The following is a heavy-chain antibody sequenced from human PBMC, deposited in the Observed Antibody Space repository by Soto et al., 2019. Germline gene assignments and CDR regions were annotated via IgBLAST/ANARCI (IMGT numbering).Heavy chain of an antibody. D-gene: IGHD6-19*01. CDR1: GFTFSSYG. J-gene: IGHJ4*02. CDR2: IWYDGSNK. CDR3: ARDQSLSRGHPYFDD. Sequence: QVQLVESGGGVVQPGRSLRLSCAASGFTFSSYGIHWVRQAPGRGLEWVAVIWYDGSNKDYADSVKGRFTISRDNSKNTLYRQMNSLRAEDTAEYYCARDQSLSRGHPYFDDWGQGTLVTVSS. V-gene: IGHV3-33*01.